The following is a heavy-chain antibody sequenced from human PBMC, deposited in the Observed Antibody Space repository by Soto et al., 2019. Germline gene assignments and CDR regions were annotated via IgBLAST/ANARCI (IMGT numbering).Heavy chain of an antibody. Sequence: SPSLSCAAPGFNFNDYAMHCVRQATGKGLEWVSGIKWNSAKLGYADSVKGRFTISRDNAKNSLFLQMNSLRLEDTAFYYCAKDNYFGSGSYFPNHLDSWGQGTLVTVSS. CDR2: IKWNSAKL. D-gene: IGHD3-10*01. V-gene: IGHV3-9*01. J-gene: IGHJ4*02. CDR1: GFNFNDYA. CDR3: AKDNYFGSGSYFPNHLDS.